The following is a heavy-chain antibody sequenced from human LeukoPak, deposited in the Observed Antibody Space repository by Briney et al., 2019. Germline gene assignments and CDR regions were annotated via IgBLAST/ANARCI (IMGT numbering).Heavy chain of an antibody. J-gene: IGHJ6*04. CDR3: ARSSGWGVIIIPYYYYGMDV. Sequence: GGSLRLSCAASGFTFSSYAMHWVRQAPGKGLEWVAVISYDGSNKYYADSVKGRFTISRDNYKNTLYLQMNSLRAEDTAVYYCARSSGWGVIIIPYYYYGMDVWGKGTTVTVSS. CDR2: ISYDGSNK. D-gene: IGHD3-10*01. CDR1: GFTFSSYA. V-gene: IGHV3-30*04.